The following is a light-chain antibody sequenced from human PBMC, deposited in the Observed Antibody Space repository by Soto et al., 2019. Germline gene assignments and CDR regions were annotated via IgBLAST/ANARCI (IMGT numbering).Light chain of an antibody. CDR2: TNN. Sequence: QSVLTQPPSVSGTRGQKVSISCSGTTSNLGGNTVNWYQQLPGTAPKLLIYTNNQRPSGVPDRFSGSKSGTSASLAISGLRSEDDADFYCAAWDDSLNAVVFGGGTKLTVL. J-gene: IGLJ2*01. V-gene: IGLV1-44*01. CDR1: TSNLGGNT. CDR3: AAWDDSLNAVV.